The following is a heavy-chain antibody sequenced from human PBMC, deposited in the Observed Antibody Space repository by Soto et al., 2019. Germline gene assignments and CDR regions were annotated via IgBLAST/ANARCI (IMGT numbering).Heavy chain of an antibody. J-gene: IGHJ4*02. CDR1: GFTFSSYA. CDR3: AKDAPSIAVAAHSYYFDY. Sequence: GGSLRLSCAASGFTFSSYAMSWVRQAPGKGLEWVSAISGSGGSTYYADSVKGRFTISRDNSKNTLYLQMNSLRAEDTAVYYCAKDAPSIAVAAHSYYFDYWGQGTLVTVSS. D-gene: IGHD6-19*01. V-gene: IGHV3-23*01. CDR2: ISGSGGST.